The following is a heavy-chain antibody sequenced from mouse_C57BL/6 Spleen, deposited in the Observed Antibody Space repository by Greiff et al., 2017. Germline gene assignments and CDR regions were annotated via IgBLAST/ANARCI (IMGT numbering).Heavy chain of an antibody. D-gene: IGHD1-2*01. CDR3: ARDWYGRDPWFAC. V-gene: IGHV1-72*01. J-gene: IGHJ3*01. CDR1: GYTFTSYW. CDR2: IDPYSGGT. Sequence: VQLQQPGAELVKPGASVKLSCKASGYTFTSYWMHWVKQRPGRGLEWIGRIDPYSGGTKNNEKFKSKATLTVDKSSSTAYMQLSRLTSEDSAVYAYARDWYGRDPWFACWGQAPLVTAST.